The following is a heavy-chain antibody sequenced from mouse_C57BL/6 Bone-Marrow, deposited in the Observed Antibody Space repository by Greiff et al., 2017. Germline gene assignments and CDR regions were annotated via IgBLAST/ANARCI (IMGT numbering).Heavy chain of an antibody. Sequence: VQLQQSGAELAKPGASVKLSCKASGYTFTSYWMPWVKQRPGQGLEWIGYINPSSGYTKYNQKFKDKATLTADKSSSTAYMQLSSLTYEDSAVXYCAATMVTTSDWGKGTTLTVSS. CDR1: GYTFTSYW. CDR3: AATMVTTSD. CDR2: INPSSGYT. D-gene: IGHD2-2*01. J-gene: IGHJ2*01. V-gene: IGHV1-7*01.